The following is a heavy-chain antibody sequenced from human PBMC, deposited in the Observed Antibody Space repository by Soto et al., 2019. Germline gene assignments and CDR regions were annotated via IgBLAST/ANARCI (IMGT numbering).Heavy chain of an antibody. D-gene: IGHD3-16*01. V-gene: IGHV3-21*01. CDR1: GFTFSSYS. Sequence: EVQLVESGGGLVKPGGSLRLSCAASGFTFSSYSMNWVRQAPGKGLEWVSSISRSSSYIYYADSVKGRFTISRDNAKNSLYLQXXXLRAEDTAVYYCARDLHDYVSFRFDPWGQGTLVTVSS. CDR3: ARDLHDYVSFRFDP. CDR2: ISRSSSYI. J-gene: IGHJ5*02.